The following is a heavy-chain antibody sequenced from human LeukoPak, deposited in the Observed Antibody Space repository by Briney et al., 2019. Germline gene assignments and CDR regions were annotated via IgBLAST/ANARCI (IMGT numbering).Heavy chain of an antibody. Sequence: GASVKVSCKASGYTFTSYYVHWVRQAPGQGLEWMGWINPNTGGTNYAQKFQGRVTMTRDTSFSTAYMELSRLRSDDTAVYYCAKDVYYFDSSGYSPFDYWGQGTLVTVSS. CDR1: GYTFTSYY. CDR2: INPNTGGT. CDR3: AKDVYYFDSSGYSPFDY. V-gene: IGHV1-2*02. J-gene: IGHJ4*02. D-gene: IGHD3-22*01.